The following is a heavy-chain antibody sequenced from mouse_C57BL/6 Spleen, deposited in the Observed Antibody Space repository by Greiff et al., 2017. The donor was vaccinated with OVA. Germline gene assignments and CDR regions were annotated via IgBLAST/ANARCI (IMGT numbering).Heavy chain of an antibody. J-gene: IGHJ4*01. CDR1: GFTFSSYA. Sequence: EVKLVESGEGLVKPGGSLKLSCAASGFTFSSYAMSWVRQTPEKRLEWVAYISSGGDYIYYADTVKGRFTISRDNARNTLYLQMSSLKSEDTAMYYCTRGPHYYGSDYYAMDYWGQGTSVTVSS. D-gene: IGHD1-1*01. CDR3: TRGPHYYGSDYYAMDY. CDR2: ISSGGDYI. V-gene: IGHV5-9-1*02.